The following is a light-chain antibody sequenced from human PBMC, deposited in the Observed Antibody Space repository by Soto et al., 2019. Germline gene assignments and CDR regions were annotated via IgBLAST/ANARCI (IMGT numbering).Light chain of an antibody. Sequence: EIVLTQSPATLSLSAGERATLSCRVSQSISTYLAWYQQRPGQAPRLLIYDASNRATGIPARFSGSGSGTDFTLSISSLEPEDFAVYYCQQRHTWPLTFGGGTKVEIK. V-gene: IGKV3-11*01. CDR1: QSISTY. J-gene: IGKJ4*01. CDR2: DAS. CDR3: QQRHTWPLT.